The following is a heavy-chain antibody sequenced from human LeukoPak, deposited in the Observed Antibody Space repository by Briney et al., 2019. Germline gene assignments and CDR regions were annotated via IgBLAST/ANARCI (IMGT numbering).Heavy chain of an antibody. CDR1: GYIFTSYY. J-gene: IGHJ4*02. V-gene: IGHV1-46*01. D-gene: IGHD6-6*01. CDR3: ARDTIEYSSSSGRGFTDY. Sequence: ASVKVSCKASGYIFTSYYMHWVRQAPGQGLEWMGIINPSGGSTSYAQKFQGRVTMTRDTSISTAYMELSRLRSDDTAVYYCARDTIEYSSSSGRGFTDYWGQGTLVTVSS. CDR2: INPSGGST.